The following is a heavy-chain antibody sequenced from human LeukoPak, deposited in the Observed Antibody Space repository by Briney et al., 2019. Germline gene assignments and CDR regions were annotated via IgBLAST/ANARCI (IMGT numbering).Heavy chain of an antibody. CDR2: IYYSGST. CDR1: GGSISSGGYY. J-gene: IGHJ4*02. Sequence: SETLSLTCTVSGGSISSGGYYWSWIRQHPGKGLEWIGYIYYSGSTYYNPSLKSRVTISVDTSKNQFSLKLSSVTAADTAVYYCARGSSPDYYYDSSGYYPPDYWGQGTLVTVSS. CDR3: ARGSSPDYYYDSSGYYPPDY. D-gene: IGHD3-22*01. V-gene: IGHV4-31*03.